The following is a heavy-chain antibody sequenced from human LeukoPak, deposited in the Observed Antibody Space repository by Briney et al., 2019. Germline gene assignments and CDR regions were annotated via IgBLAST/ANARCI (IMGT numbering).Heavy chain of an antibody. CDR3: ATESMTTGLLKYCNGDFCYSFNY. V-gene: IGHV1-69*06. J-gene: IGHJ4*02. D-gene: IGHD2-21*01. Sequence: SVKVSCKASGGTFSSYAISWVRQAPGQGLEWMGGIIPIFGTANYAQKFQGRVTITADRSTTTAYMELSGLTSEDTAVYYCATESMTTGLLKYCNGDFCYSFNYWGQGTLVTVPS. CDR2: IIPIFGTA. CDR1: GGTFSSYA.